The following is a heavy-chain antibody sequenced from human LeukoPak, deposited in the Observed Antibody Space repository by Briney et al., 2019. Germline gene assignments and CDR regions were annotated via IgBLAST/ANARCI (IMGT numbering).Heavy chain of an antibody. CDR2: IYDSGST. CDR3: ASLTTAEAFDI. CDR1: GGSISIYY. V-gene: IGHV4-59*01. Sequence: SETLSLTCTVSGGSISIYYWSWIRQPPGKGLEWIGYIYDSGSTNYNPSLKSRVTISVDTSKNQFSLKLSTVTAADTAVYYCASLTTAEAFDIWGQGTIVTVSS. D-gene: IGHD3-22*01. J-gene: IGHJ3*02.